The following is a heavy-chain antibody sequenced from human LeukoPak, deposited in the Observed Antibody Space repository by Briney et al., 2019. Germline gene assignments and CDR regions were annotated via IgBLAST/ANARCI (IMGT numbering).Heavy chain of an antibody. V-gene: IGHV3-7*01. CDR2: IKQDGSEK. CDR3: ARESDYGGNSGY. CDR1: GSTFSSYT. J-gene: IGHJ4*02. D-gene: IGHD4-23*01. Sequence: GSLSLSCAASGSTFSSYTMSWVRQAPGKGLEWVANIKQDGSEKYYVDSVKGRFTISRDNAKNSLYLQMNSLRAEDTAVYYCARESDYGGNSGYWGQGTLVTVSS.